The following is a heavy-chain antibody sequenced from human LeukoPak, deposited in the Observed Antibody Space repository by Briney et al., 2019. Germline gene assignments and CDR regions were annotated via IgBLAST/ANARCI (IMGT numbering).Heavy chain of an antibody. CDR3: ATGNYYDSRGYYTFGH. J-gene: IGHJ4*02. Sequence: GGSLRLSWAASEFTFDKYWMHWVRQAPGKGLVWVSRINGDGSITSYAESVKGAFIISRENAQPTLYLQVSSLSAEDTAVYYCATGNYYDSRGYYTFGHWGQGTLVTVSS. V-gene: IGHV3-74*01. D-gene: IGHD3-22*01. CDR1: EFTFDKYW. CDR2: INGDGSIT.